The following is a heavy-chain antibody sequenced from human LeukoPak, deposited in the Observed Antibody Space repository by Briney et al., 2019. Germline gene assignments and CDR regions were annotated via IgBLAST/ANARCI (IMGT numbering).Heavy chain of an antibody. Sequence: GSLRLSCAASGFPFSSYAMNWVRQAPGKGLEWVSVIAGSDGFTQYADSVKGRFTISRDNSKNTVYLQMNRLRVEVTALYYCVGSLDYWGQGTLVTVSS. CDR3: VGSLDY. J-gene: IGHJ4*02. CDR1: GFPFSSYA. V-gene: IGHV3-23*01. D-gene: IGHD1-26*01. CDR2: IAGSDGFT.